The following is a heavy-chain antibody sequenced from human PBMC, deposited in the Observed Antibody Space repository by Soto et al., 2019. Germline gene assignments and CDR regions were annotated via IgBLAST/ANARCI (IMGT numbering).Heavy chain of an antibody. J-gene: IGHJ3*02. CDR2: IYYSGST. D-gene: IGHD2-15*01. V-gene: IGHV4-30-4*01. CDR3: AASDTGVVLQYNAFDI. Sequence: QVQLQESGPGLVKPSQTLSLTCTVSGGSISSGDYYWSWIRQPPGKGLEWIGYIYYSGSTYYNPSLKSRVTISVDTSKNQFSLKLSSVTAADTAVYYCAASDTGVVLQYNAFDIWGQGSMVTVSS. CDR1: GGSISSGDYY.